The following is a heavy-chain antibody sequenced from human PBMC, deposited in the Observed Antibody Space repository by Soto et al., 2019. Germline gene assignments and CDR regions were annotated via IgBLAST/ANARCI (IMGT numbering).Heavy chain of an antibody. CDR1: GVSICSTIYN. CDR3: ARQGSY. V-gene: IGHV4-39*01. J-gene: IGHJ4*02. CDR2: LDDSGTA. Sequence: SSSLSLTRNFSGVSICSTIYNWCWIRQPPGKGLEWIVTLDDSGTAHYDPPLKSRINISADPSKNQVSLTLTSVTAADTAVYYCARQGSYWGQGALVTVSS.